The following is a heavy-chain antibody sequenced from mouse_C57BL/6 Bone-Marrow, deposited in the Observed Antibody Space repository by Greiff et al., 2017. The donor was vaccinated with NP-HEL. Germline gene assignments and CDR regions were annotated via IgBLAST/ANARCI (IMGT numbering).Heavy chain of an antibody. D-gene: IGHD1-1*01. Sequence: EVQRVESGGGLVQPGGSLTLSCAASGFTFSDYGMHWVRQAPEKGLEWVAYISSGSSTIYYADTGKSRCIITRDNDKNTLVMQMTSLRSEDTAMYYCARSYHYAMDYWGQGTSVTVSS. CDR2: ISSGSSTI. J-gene: IGHJ4*01. CDR3: ARSYHYAMDY. V-gene: IGHV5-17*01. CDR1: GFTFSDYG.